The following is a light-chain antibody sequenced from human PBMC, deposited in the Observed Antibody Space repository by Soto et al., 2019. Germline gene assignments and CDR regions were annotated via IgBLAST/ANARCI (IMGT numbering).Light chain of an antibody. CDR1: HSVNSH. J-gene: IGKJ5*01. CDR3: QQYKNWPL. CDR2: GAS. Sequence: ITHSPAAVSGSPGEIVTPXGRTSHSVNSHVAWYQQKPGQAPRLLLYGASTRATGIPVRFSGSGFGTEFTLTISSLQSEDFAVYYCQQYKNWPLFGQGTRLEI. V-gene: IGKV3-15*01.